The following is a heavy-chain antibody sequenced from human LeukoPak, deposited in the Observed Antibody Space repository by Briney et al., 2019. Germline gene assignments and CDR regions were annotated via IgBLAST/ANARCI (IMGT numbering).Heavy chain of an antibody. CDR2: IYSGGST. D-gene: IGHD3/OR15-3a*01. Sequence: GGSLRLSCAASGFTVSSNYMSWVRQAPGKGLEWVSVIYSGGSTYYADSVKGRFTISRDNSKNTLYLQMNSVRDEDTAVYYCARDYDFWGNNWFDPWGQGTLVTVSS. J-gene: IGHJ5*02. CDR3: ARDYDFWGNNWFDP. CDR1: GFTVSSNY. V-gene: IGHV3-53*01.